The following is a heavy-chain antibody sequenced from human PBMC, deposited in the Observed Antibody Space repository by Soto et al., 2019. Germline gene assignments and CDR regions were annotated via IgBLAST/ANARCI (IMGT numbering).Heavy chain of an antibody. J-gene: IGHJ6*02. CDR3: ARGLIYYDSSGYYYYYGMDV. Sequence: SETLSLTCAVYGGSFSGYYWSWIRQPPGKGLEWIGEINHSGSTNYNPSLKSRVTISVDTSKNQFSLKLSSVTAADTAVYYCARGLIYYDSSGYYYYYGMDVWGQGTTVTVSS. CDR2: INHSGST. V-gene: IGHV4-34*01. CDR1: GGSFSGYY. D-gene: IGHD3-22*01.